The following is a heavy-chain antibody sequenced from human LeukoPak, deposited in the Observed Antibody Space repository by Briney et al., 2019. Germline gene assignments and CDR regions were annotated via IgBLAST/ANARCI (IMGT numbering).Heavy chain of an antibody. CDR2: INSDGSTT. CDR1: GFTFSSYW. V-gene: IGHV3-74*01. Sequence: PGGSLRLSCGASGFTFSSYWMHWVRQAPGKGLVWISRINSDGSTTSYADSVKGRFTISRDNAKNTLYLQMNSLRAEDTAVYYCARGDYYGMDVWGQGTTVTVSS. CDR3: ARGDYYGMDV. J-gene: IGHJ6*02.